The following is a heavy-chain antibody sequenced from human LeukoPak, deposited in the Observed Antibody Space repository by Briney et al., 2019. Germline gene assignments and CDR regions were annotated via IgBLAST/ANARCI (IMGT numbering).Heavy chain of an antibody. D-gene: IGHD3-3*01. CDR1: GGSISSYY. CDR3: ARLIVHHYDFWSGSYYMDV. CDR2: IYTSGST. Sequence: PSETLSLICTVSGGSISSYYWSWIRQPPGKGLEWIGYIYTSGSTNYNPSLKSRVTISVDTSKNQFSLKLSSVTAADTAVYYCARLIVHHYDFWSGSYYMDVWGKGTTVTVSS. J-gene: IGHJ6*03. V-gene: IGHV4-4*09.